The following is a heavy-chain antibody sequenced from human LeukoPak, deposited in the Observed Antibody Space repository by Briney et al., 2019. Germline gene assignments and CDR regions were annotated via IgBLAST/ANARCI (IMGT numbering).Heavy chain of an antibody. CDR1: GFTFDDYA. D-gene: IGHD6-13*01. CDR3: AKDIQAAADDGTFDY. J-gene: IGHJ4*02. CDR2: ISWNSGSI. V-gene: IGHV3-9*01. Sequence: GRSLRLSCAASGFTFDDYAMHWVRQAPGKGLEWVSSISWNSGSIGYADSVKGRFTISRDNAKNSLYLQMNSLRAEDTALYYCAKDIQAAADDGTFDYWGQGTLVTVSS.